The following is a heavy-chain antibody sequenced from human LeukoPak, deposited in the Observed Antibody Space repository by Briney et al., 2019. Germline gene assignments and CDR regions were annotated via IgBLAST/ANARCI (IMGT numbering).Heavy chain of an antibody. CDR1: GYTFTSYG. V-gene: IGHV1-18*01. J-gene: IGHJ4*02. CDR2: ISAYNGNT. D-gene: IGHD4-17*01. Sequence: ASVKVSCKASGYTFTSYGISWVRQAPGQGLEWMGWISAYNGNTNYAQKLQGRVTMTTDTSTSTAYMELRSLRSDDTAVYYCARAATTVTDYYFDYWGQGTLVTVSS. CDR3: ARAATTVTDYYFDY.